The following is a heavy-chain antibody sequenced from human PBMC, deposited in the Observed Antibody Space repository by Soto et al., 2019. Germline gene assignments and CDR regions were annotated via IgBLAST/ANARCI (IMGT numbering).Heavy chain of an antibody. CDR2: IKSRTDGGTT. V-gene: IGHV3-15*01. J-gene: IGHJ6*02. CDR3: PTERSLRFLEWLLDYYYGMDV. Sequence: GVSLRLPCAAAAFTFSNAWMSWVRQAPGKGLEWVCRIKSRTDGGTTDYASPVKGRFTISRYESKNTLYLQMNSLKNEDTAVYYCPTERSLRFLEWLLDYYYGMDVWGQGTRVTVSS. CDR1: AFTFSNAW. D-gene: IGHD3-3*01.